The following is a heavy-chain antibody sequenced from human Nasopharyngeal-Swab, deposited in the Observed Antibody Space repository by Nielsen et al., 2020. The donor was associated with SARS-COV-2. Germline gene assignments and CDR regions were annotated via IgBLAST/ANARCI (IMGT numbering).Heavy chain of an antibody. Sequence: GGSLRLSCAASGFTFSSYWMSWVRQAPGKGLEWVANIKQDGSEKYHVDSVKGRFTISRDNAKNSLYLQMNSLRAEDTAVYYCARDSRGYSYGYIYFDYWGQGTLVTVSS. CDR2: IKQDGSEK. CDR3: ARDSRGYSYGYIYFDY. D-gene: IGHD5-18*01. CDR1: GFTFSSYW. V-gene: IGHV3-7*03. J-gene: IGHJ4*02.